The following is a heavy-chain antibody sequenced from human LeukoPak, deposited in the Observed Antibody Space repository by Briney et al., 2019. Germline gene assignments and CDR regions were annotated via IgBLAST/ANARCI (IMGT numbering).Heavy chain of an antibody. D-gene: IGHD3-22*01. CDR2: IYYSGST. Sequence: SETLSLTCAVYGGSFSGYYWSWIRQPPGKGLEWIGYIYYSGSTNYNPSLKSRVTISVDTPKNQFSLKLSSVTAADTAVYYCAREGYYDSSGYYPYYYYYYMDVWGKGTTVTVSS. CDR1: GGSFSGYY. CDR3: AREGYYDSSGYYPYYYYYYMDV. V-gene: IGHV4-59*01. J-gene: IGHJ6*03.